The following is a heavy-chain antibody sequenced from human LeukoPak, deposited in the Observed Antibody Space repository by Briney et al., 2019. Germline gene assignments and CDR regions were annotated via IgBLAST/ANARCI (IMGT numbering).Heavy chain of an antibody. CDR2: IYYSGST. Sequence: SQTLSLTCTVSGGSISSGGYYWSWLRQHPGKGLEWIGYIYYSGSTYYNPSLKSRVTISVVTSKNQFSLKLSSVTAADTAVYYCARDLWSSSSGSYFDYWGQGTLVTVSS. CDR1: GGSISSGGYY. V-gene: IGHV4-31*03. J-gene: IGHJ4*02. D-gene: IGHD6-6*01. CDR3: ARDLWSSSSGSYFDY.